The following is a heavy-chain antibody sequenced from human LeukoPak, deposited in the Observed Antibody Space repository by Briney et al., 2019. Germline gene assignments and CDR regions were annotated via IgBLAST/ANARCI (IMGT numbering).Heavy chain of an antibody. Sequence: SVKVSCKASGGTFSSYTISWVRQAPGQGLEWMGGIIPIFGTANYAQKFQGRVTITTDESTSTAYMELSSLRSEDTAVYYCASGTVAGTVDYWGQGTLVTVSS. CDR1: GGTFSSYT. J-gene: IGHJ4*02. CDR3: ASGTVAGTVDY. V-gene: IGHV1-69*05. D-gene: IGHD6-19*01. CDR2: IIPIFGTA.